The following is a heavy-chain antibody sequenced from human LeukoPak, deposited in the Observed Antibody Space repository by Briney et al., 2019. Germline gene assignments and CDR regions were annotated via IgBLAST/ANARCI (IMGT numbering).Heavy chain of an antibody. CDR2: INSDGSST. Sequence: GASLRLSCAASGFTFSNYWMHWVRQAPGKGLGWVSRINSDGSSTSYADSVKGRFTISRDNAENTVYVQMNSLRVEDTAVYYCARDAYPEYCSGGSCYHDAFDIWGQGTMVTVSS. CDR3: ARDAYPEYCSGGSCYHDAFDI. CDR1: GFTFSNYW. D-gene: IGHD2-15*01. J-gene: IGHJ3*02. V-gene: IGHV3-74*01.